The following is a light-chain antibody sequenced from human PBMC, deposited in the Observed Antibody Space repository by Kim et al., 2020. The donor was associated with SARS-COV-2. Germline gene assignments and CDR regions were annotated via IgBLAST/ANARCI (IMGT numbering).Light chain of an antibody. Sequence: SPGERATPSCRASKSVSSYLAWYQQKPGQAPRLLIYDASNRATGIPARFSGSGSGTDFTLTISSLEPEDFAVYYCQQRSNWPLTFGGGTKVDIK. CDR1: KSVSSY. CDR3: QQRSNWPLT. J-gene: IGKJ4*01. V-gene: IGKV3-11*01. CDR2: DAS.